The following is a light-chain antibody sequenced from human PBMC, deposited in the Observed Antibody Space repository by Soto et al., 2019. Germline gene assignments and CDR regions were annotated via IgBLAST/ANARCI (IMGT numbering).Light chain of an antibody. Sequence: DIQVTQSPFSLSASVGDRVTITCRASRTISRYLNWYRQTPEKAPELLIFAASTLQSGVPSRFSGSYSGTDFTLTISSLRPEDFATYYCQQSFSTPLTFGGGTRVEIK. CDR3: QQSFSTPLT. J-gene: IGKJ4*01. CDR2: AAS. V-gene: IGKV1-39*01. CDR1: RTISRY.